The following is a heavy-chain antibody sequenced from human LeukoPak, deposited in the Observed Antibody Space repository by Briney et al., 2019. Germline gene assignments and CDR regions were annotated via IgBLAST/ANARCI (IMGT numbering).Heavy chain of an antibody. CDR2: INPSGNTF. J-gene: IGHJ4*02. V-gene: IGHV3-48*03. CDR3: ARGRIYFDY. D-gene: IGHD2-15*01. Sequence: GGSLRLSCAASGFTFSSYEVHWVRQAPGKGLEWLSYINPSGNTFYYADSVRGRFTISRDNAKNSLYLQMNSLRAEDTAVYYCARGRIYFDYWGQGTLVTVSS. CDR1: GFTFSSYE.